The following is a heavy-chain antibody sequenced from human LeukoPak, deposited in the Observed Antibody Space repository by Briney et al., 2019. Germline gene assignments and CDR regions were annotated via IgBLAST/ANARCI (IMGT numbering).Heavy chain of an antibody. CDR3: ASGPYPAAGTDHQFDY. V-gene: IGHV4-59*01. CDR2: IYYKGSS. Sequence: SETLSLTCTVSNGSLNSYYWSWVRQPPGKGLQFIGFIYYKGSSNYNPSLKSRVTFAVDTSKNQFSLKLTSVTAADTAAYYCASGPYPAAGTDHQFDYWGQGTLVTVSS. J-gene: IGHJ4*02. D-gene: IGHD6-13*01. CDR1: NGSLNSYY.